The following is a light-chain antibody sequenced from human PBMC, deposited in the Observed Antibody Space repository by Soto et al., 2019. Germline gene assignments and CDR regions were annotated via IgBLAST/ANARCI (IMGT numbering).Light chain of an antibody. V-gene: IGLV1-40*01. Sequence: QSVLTQPPSVSGAPGQTVTISCTGSTSNIGARYDVHWYQRLPGTAPKLLISGNINRPAGVPDRFSGSKSGTSASLAITGLRAEDEADYYCQSYDSSLSAYVFGTGTKLTVL. CDR2: GNI. J-gene: IGLJ1*01. CDR3: QSYDSSLSAYV. CDR1: TSNIGARYD.